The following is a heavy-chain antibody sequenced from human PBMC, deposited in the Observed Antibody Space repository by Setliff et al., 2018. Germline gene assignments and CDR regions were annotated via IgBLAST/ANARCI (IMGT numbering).Heavy chain of an antibody. Sequence: GGSLRLSCAASGFTFSSYGMHWVRQAPGKGLEWAGRIKSYGSGGTIDYAAPVKGRFTISRDDSKNTLYLQMNSLKTEDTAVYYCTTDRNYYDSSGYYIYNHYYMDVWGKGTTVTVSS. CDR1: GFTFSSYG. D-gene: IGHD3-22*01. V-gene: IGHV3-15*01. J-gene: IGHJ6*03. CDR3: TTDRNYYDSSGYYIYNHYYMDV. CDR2: IKSYGSGGTI.